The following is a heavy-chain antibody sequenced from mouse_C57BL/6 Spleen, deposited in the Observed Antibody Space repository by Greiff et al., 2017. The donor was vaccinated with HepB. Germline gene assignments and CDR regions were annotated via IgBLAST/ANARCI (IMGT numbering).Heavy chain of an antibody. Sequence: EVKLVESGGGLVKPGGSLKLSCAASGFTFSDYGMHWVRQAPEKGLEWVAYISSGSSTIYYADTVKGRFTISRDNAKNTLFLQMTSLRSEDTAMYYCAIYDYDRFAYWGQGTLVTVSA. CDR3: AIYDYDRFAY. D-gene: IGHD2-4*01. CDR1: GFTFSDYG. J-gene: IGHJ3*01. CDR2: ISSGSSTI. V-gene: IGHV5-17*01.